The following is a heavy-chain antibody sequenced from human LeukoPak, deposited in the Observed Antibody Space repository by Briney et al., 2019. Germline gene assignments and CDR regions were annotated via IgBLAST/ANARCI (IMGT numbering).Heavy chain of an antibody. CDR3: LRTVGATIFDF. CDR1: GSTFSSYW. V-gene: IGHV3-7*01. CDR2: IKQDGSEK. J-gene: IGHJ4*02. D-gene: IGHD1-26*01. Sequence: PGGSLRLSCAASGSTFSSYWVSWVRQAPGKGLESVANIKQDGSEKYYVDSAKGRFSISRDNAQNSVYLQMNSLSAEDTAVYYCLRTVGATIFDFWGQGTLVTVSS.